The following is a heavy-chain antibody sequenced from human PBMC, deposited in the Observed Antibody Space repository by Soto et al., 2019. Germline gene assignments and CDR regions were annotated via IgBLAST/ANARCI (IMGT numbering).Heavy chain of an antibody. D-gene: IGHD2-21*02. J-gene: IGHJ6*02. CDR2: INHSGST. CDR1: GGSFSGYY. V-gene: IGHV4-34*01. CDR3: ALRGGDFEDGMGV. Sequence: QVQLQQWGAGLLKPSETLSLTCAVYGGSFSGYYWSWIRQPPGKGLEWIGEINHSGSTNYNPSLKTRVPVSVDTSTNQFSRRLSSGAAADPAVYYCALRGGDFEDGMGVWGQGTTVTVSS.